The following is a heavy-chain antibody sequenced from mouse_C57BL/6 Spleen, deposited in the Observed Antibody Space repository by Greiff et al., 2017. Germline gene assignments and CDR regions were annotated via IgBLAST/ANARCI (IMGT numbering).Heavy chain of an antibody. CDR2: ISDGGSYT. D-gene: IGHD4-1*01. J-gene: IGHJ1*03. Sequence: EVQRVESGGGLVKPGGSLKLSCAASGFTFSSYAMSWVRQTPEKRLEWVATISDGGSYTYYPDNVKGRFTISRDNAKNNLYLQMSHLKSEDTAMYYCAREGKLGDWYFDVWGTGTTVTVSS. CDR1: GFTFSSYA. V-gene: IGHV5-4*01. CDR3: AREGKLGDWYFDV.